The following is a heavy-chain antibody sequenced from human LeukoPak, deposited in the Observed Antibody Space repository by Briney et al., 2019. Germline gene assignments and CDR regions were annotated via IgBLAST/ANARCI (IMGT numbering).Heavy chain of an antibody. J-gene: IGHJ4*02. CDR2: MSYDGNTI. Sequence: PGGSLRLSCAASEFTFSNYAVHWVRQAPGKGLQWVAVMSYDGNTIYYADSVKGRFTISRDTSKNTLYLQMNSLRTEDTAVYYCARSGGLQKFDYWGQGTLVTVSS. V-gene: IGHV3-30-3*01. D-gene: IGHD4-11*01. CDR1: EFTFSNYA. CDR3: ARSGGLQKFDY.